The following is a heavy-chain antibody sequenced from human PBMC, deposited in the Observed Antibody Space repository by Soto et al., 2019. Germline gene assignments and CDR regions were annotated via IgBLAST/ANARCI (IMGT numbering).Heavy chain of an antibody. CDR1: GYTFAAYY. Sequence: DSVQVSCKTSGYTFAAYYIHWVRQAPGQGLEWMGFIFPNSGGSTTSAQQFEGRVTMTRDSSISTAYLELSGLTPDDTAVDYCAKDEGGIFDSWGQGTLVTVSS. CDR3: AKDEGGIFDS. V-gene: IGHV1-2*02. CDR2: IFPNSGGST. J-gene: IGHJ4*01. D-gene: IGHD3-16*01.